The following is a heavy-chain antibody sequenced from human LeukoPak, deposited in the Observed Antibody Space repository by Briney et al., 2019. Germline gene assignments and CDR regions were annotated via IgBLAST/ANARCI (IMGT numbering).Heavy chain of an antibody. Sequence: SETLSLTCTVSGGSISSYYWSWIRQPPGKGLEWIGYIYYSGSTNYNPSLKSRVTISVDTSKNQFSLKLSSVTAADTAVYYCARGQQLSWFDPWGQGTLVTVSS. D-gene: IGHD6-13*01. J-gene: IGHJ5*02. CDR2: IYYSGST. V-gene: IGHV4-59*01. CDR1: GGSISSYY. CDR3: ARGQQLSWFDP.